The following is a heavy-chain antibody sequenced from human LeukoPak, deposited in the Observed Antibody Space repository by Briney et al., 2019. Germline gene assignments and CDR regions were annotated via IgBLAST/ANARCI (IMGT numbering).Heavy chain of an antibody. J-gene: IGHJ3*02. CDR2: ISSSSSYI. Sequence: GGTLRLSCAASGFTFSSYSMNWVRQAPGKGLEWVSSISSSSSYIYYADSVKGGLTISRDNAKNSLYLQMNSLRAEDTAVYYCASVQLGYCGGDCGQPDAFDIWGQGTMVTVSS. D-gene: IGHD2-21*02. CDR3: ASVQLGYCGGDCGQPDAFDI. CDR1: GFTFSSYS. V-gene: IGHV3-21*01.